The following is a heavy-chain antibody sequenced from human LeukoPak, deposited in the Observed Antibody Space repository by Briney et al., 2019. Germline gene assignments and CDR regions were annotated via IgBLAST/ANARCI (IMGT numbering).Heavy chain of an antibody. J-gene: IGHJ6*02. Sequence: SETLSLTCAVYGGSFSGYYWSWIHQPPGKGLEWIGEINHSGSTNYNPSLKSRVTISVDTSKNQFSLKLSSVTAADTAVYYCARTENRAHCSSTTPCYYYYGMDVWGQGTTVTVSS. V-gene: IGHV4-34*01. CDR2: INHSGST. CDR3: ARTENRAHCSSTTPCYYYYGMDV. D-gene: IGHD2-2*01. CDR1: GGSFSGYY.